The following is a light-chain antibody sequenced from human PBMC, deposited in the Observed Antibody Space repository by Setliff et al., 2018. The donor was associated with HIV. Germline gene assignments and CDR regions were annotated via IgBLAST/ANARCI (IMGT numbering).Light chain of an antibody. Sequence: SALTQPASVSGSPGQSITISCTGTSGDVGGYNYVSWYQQHPGKAPKLMIYDVSNRPSGISNRFSGSKSGNTASLTISGLQAEDEADYYCSSYTSSSTFYVFGTGTKVTVL. CDR1: SGDVGGYNY. CDR3: SSYTSSSTFYV. CDR2: DVS. V-gene: IGLV2-14*03. J-gene: IGLJ1*01.